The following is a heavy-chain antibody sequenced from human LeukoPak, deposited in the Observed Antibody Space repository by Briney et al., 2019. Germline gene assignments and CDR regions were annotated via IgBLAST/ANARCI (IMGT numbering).Heavy chain of an antibody. CDR3: AREHVLLWFGELNPLDY. J-gene: IGHJ4*02. CDR1: GYTFTSYG. D-gene: IGHD3-10*01. CDR2: ISAYNGNT. V-gene: IGHV1-18*01. Sequence: ASVKVSCKASGYTFTSYGISWVRQAPGQGLEWVGWISAYNGNTNYAQKLQGRVTMTTDTSTSTAYMELKSLRSDDTAVYYCAREHVLLWFGELNPLDYWGQGTLVTVSS.